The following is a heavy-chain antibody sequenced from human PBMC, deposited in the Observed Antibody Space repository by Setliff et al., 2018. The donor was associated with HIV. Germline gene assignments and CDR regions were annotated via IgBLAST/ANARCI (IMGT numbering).Heavy chain of an antibody. CDR1: GGSISSHY. CDR2: VYYSGST. D-gene: IGHD2-8*01. CDR3: ARCMFSLRSRHIIYYMDV. J-gene: IGHJ6*03. V-gene: IGHV4-59*08. Sequence: ETLSLTCTVSGGSISSHYWSWIRQPPGMGLEWIGYVYYSGSTKYNPSLKSRVTISVDTSKNQFSLKLHSVTAADTAVYFCARCMFSLRSRHIIYYMDVWGKGTTVTVSS.